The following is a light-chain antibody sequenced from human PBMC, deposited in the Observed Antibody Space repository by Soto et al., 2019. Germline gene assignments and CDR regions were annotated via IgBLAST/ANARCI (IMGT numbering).Light chain of an antibody. CDR1: SSNIGNNA. V-gene: IGLV1-36*01. CDR3: SAWDDSLNGQV. CDR2: YND. Sequence: QAVVTQPPSVSEAPRQRVTISCSGSSSNIGNNAVNWYQQLPGKAPKLLIYYNDLLPSGVSDRFSGSKSGTSASLSISGLQSEDEADYYCSAWDDSLNGQVFGGGTKPTVL. J-gene: IGLJ3*02.